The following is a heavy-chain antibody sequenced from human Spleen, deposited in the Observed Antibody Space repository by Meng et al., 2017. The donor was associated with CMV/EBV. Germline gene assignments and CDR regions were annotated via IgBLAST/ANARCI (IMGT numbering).Heavy chain of an antibody. CDR3: ARDTYDFWSGYSNGLDV. CDR2: INHSGST. V-gene: IGHV4-34*01. Sequence: SETLSLTCAVYGGSFSGYYWSWIRQPPGKGLEWIGEINHSGSTNYNPSLKSRVTISVDTSKNQFSLKLSSVTAADTAVYYCARDTYDFWSGYSNGLDVWGQGTTVTVSS. J-gene: IGHJ6*02. D-gene: IGHD3-3*01. CDR1: GGSFSGYY.